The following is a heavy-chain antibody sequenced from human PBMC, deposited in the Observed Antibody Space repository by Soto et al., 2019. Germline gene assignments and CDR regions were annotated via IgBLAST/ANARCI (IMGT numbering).Heavy chain of an antibody. CDR1: GFTFSTYS. CDR3: ATDYYGDYAVDY. Sequence: EVQLVESGGGLVQPGESLRLSCAASGFTFSTYSMNWVRQAPGKGLEWISYISSSSRSIYYADPVKGRFTISGDNAKNTLYLQMNSLRAEDTAVYYCATDYYGDYAVDYWGQGTLVIVSS. D-gene: IGHD4-17*01. CDR2: ISSSSRSI. V-gene: IGHV3-48*01. J-gene: IGHJ4*02.